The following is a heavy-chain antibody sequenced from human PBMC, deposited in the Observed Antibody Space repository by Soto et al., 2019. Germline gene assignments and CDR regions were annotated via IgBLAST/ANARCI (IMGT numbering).Heavy chain of an antibody. CDR1: GGSISSSSYY. J-gene: IGHJ6*02. CDR2: IYYSGST. CDR3: GNLRGLHERGYYYYCGMDV. D-gene: IGHD4-4*01. V-gene: IGHV4-39*01. Sequence: SETLSLTCTVSGGSISSSSYYWGWIRQPPGKGLEWIGSIYYSGSTYYNPSLKSRVTISVDTSKNQFSLKLSSVTAADTAVYCCGNLRGLHERGYYYYCGMDVWGQGTTVTVS.